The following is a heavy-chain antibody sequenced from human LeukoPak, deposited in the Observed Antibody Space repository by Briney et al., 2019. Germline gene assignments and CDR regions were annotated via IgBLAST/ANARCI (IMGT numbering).Heavy chain of an antibody. CDR3: TGSKWVTNDY. CDR2: IKRKRDGGTT. D-gene: IGHD1-26*01. J-gene: IGHJ4*02. Sequence: PGGSLRLSCAASGITFTNAWMSWVRQAPGKGLEWVGRIKRKRDGGTTDYAAPVKGRFTISRDDSKNALYLQMNSLNIEDTGVYYCTGSKWVTNDYWGQGTLVIVSS. V-gene: IGHV3-15*01. CDR1: GITFTNAW.